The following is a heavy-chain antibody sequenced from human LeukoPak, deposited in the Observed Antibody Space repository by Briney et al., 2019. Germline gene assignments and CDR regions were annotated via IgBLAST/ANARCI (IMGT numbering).Heavy chain of an antibody. Sequence: PGGSLRLSCAASGFTFSSYAMSWVRQAPGKGLEWVSAISGSGGSTYYADSVKGRFTISRDNSKNTLYLQMNSLRAEDTAVYYCARATGYDFWTRDYVDVWGKGTTVTVSS. CDR1: GFTFSSYA. V-gene: IGHV3-23*01. CDR2: ISGSGGST. J-gene: IGHJ6*03. D-gene: IGHD3-3*01. CDR3: ARATGYDFWTRDYVDV.